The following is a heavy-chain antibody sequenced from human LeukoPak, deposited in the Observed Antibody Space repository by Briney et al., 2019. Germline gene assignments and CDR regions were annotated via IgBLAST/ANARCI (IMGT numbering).Heavy chain of an antibody. J-gene: IGHJ4*02. CDR1: GFTFSSYA. D-gene: IGHD6-6*01. CDR2: ISGRGGST. Sequence: GGSLRLSCAASGFTFSSYAMSWVRQAPGKGLECVSAISGRGGSTYYADSVKGRFTISRDNSKNTLYLQMNSLRAEDTAVYYCAKDQPFYSSSSGPEYWGQGTLVTVSS. V-gene: IGHV3-23*01. CDR3: AKDQPFYSSSSGPEY.